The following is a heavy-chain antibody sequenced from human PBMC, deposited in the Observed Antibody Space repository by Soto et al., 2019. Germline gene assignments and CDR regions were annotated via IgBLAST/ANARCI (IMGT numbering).Heavy chain of an antibody. Sequence: QVQLVESGGGVDQPGRSLRLSCAASGFTFSSYGMHWVRQAPGKGLEWVAVIWYDGSNKYYADSVKGRFTISRDNSKNTLYLQMNSLRAEDTAVYYCARRYCSSTSCYTGGRSWFDPWGQGTLVTVSS. D-gene: IGHD2-2*02. CDR3: ARRYCSSTSCYTGGRSWFDP. CDR2: IWYDGSNK. J-gene: IGHJ5*02. V-gene: IGHV3-33*01. CDR1: GFTFSSYG.